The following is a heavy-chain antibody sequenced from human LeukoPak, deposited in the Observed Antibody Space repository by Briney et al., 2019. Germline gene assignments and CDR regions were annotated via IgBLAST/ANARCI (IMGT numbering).Heavy chain of an antibody. CDR1: GFTVSSNY. CDR3: ARLAGGSNRPADY. V-gene: IGHV3-53*01. J-gene: IGHJ4*02. CDR2: IYSADST. Sequence: GGSLRLSCAASGFTVSSNYMSWVRQAPGKGLELVSVIYSADSTYYADSVKGRFTISRDNAKNTLSLQMNSLRAEDTAVYYCARLAGGSNRPADYWGQGTLVTVSS. D-gene: IGHD2-2*01.